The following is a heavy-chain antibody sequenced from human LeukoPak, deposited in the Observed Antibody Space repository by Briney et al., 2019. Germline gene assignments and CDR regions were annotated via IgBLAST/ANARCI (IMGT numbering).Heavy chain of an antibody. V-gene: IGHV1-46*01. J-gene: IGHJ6*03. Sequence: GASVKVSCKASGYTFSSYYMHWVRQAPGQGLEWMGIINPNGDTTSYAQKFQDRVTMTRDTSTSTAYMELRSLRSDDTAVYYCARNLAQNLYYYYYYMDVWGKGTTVTVSS. CDR2: INPNGDTT. D-gene: IGHD1-14*01. CDR3: ARNLAQNLYYYYYYMDV. CDR1: GYTFSSYY.